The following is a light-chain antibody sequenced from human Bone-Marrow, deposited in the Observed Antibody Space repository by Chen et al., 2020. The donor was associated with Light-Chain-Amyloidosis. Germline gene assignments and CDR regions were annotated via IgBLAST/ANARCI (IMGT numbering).Light chain of an antibody. J-gene: IGLJ7*01. CDR1: SSDVGSYKF. V-gene: IGLV2-23*01. CDR3: SSYAGSSTFVV. CDR2: EGT. Sequence: QSALTQPASVSGSPGQSITISCTVTSSDVGSYKFVSWFHHHPGKAPKLMIYEGTQRPSGVSTRFSGSKSGNTASLTISGLQAEDEADYYCSSYAGSSTFVVFGGGTQLTVL.